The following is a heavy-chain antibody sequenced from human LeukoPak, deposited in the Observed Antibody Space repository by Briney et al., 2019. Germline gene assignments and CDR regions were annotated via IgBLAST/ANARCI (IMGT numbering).Heavy chain of an antibody. CDR3: AKAIAVAGTGTYYFDY. CDR1: GFTFDDYA. J-gene: IGHJ4*02. CDR2: ISWNSGSI. Sequence: GGSLRLSCAASGFTFDDYAMHWVRQAPGKGLEWVSGISWNSGSIGYADSEKGRFTISRDNAKNSLYLQMNSLRAEDTALYYCAKAIAVAGTGTYYFDYWGQGTLVTVSS. D-gene: IGHD6-19*01. V-gene: IGHV3-9*01.